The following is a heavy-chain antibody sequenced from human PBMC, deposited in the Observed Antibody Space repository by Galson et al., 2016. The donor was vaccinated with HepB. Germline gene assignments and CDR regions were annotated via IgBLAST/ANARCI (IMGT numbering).Heavy chain of an antibody. D-gene: IGHD3-22*01. Sequence: SLRLSCAASRFTFSGYGMHWVRQAPGKGLEWVALIPYDGKNEYYADSVKGRFSISRDNSKNTLYLQMNSLRAEDTAVYYCAREDYYDSSGYFAYWGQGTLVTVSS. CDR2: IPYDGKNE. CDR3: AREDYYDSSGYFAY. J-gene: IGHJ4*02. V-gene: IGHV3-30*03. CDR1: RFTFSGYG.